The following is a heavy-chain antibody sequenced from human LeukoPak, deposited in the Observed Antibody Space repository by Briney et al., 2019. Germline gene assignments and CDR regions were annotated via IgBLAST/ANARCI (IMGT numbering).Heavy chain of an antibody. CDR3: ATTRAPSNGRVLYYMDV. D-gene: IGHD3-3*01. Sequence: PGRSLRLSCAPAGPSFGSYSMSSVRQPPGKSLEWVSSIISSSRNIYYADSVKGRFTISRDNAKNSLCLQLSSLRAEDTAVYYCATTRAPSNGRVLYYMDVWGKGTTVTVSS. V-gene: IGHV3-21*01. J-gene: IGHJ6*03. CDR2: IISSSRNI. CDR1: GPSFGSYS.